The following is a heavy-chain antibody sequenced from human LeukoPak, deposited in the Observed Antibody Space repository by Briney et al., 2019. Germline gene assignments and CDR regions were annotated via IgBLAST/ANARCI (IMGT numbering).Heavy chain of an antibody. CDR2: IKQDGSDK. CDR3: ARDRV. V-gene: IGHV3-7*01. J-gene: IGHJ6*04. CDR1: GFTLSSYW. Sequence: SGGSLRLSCAASGFTLSSYWMTWVRQAPGKGLEWVANIKQDGSDKSYVDSVKGRFTISRDNAKNSLYLQMNSLRAEDTAVYYCARDRVWGKGTTVTVSS.